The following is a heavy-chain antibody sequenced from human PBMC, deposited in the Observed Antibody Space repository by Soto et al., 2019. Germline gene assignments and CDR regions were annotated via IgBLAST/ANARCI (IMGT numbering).Heavy chain of an antibody. CDR1: GGTFSSYA. J-gene: IGHJ6*02. CDR2: IIPIFGTA. D-gene: IGHD2-21*02. CDR3: ARVSANCGGDCYPLTGYYYYCMDV. V-gene: IGHV1-69*06. Sequence: GASVKVSCKASGGTFSSYAISWVRQAPGQGLEWMGGIIPIFGTANYAQKFQGRVTITADKSTSTAYMELSSLRSEDTAVYYCARVSANCGGDCYPLTGYYYYCMDVWGQGTTVTVSS.